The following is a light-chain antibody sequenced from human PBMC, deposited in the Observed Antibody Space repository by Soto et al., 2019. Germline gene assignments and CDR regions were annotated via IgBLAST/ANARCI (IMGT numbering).Light chain of an antibody. J-gene: IGLJ2*01. V-gene: IGLV4-69*01. CDR1: SGHSSYA. Sequence: QPVLTQSPSASASLGASVKITCTLSSGHSSYAIAWHQQQPEKGPRFLMKVNSVGSHNKGDGIPDRFSGSSSGAERYLTISSLQSDDEADYYCQTWGTGIQVFGGGTKLTVL. CDR3: QTWGTGIQV. CDR2: VNSVGSH.